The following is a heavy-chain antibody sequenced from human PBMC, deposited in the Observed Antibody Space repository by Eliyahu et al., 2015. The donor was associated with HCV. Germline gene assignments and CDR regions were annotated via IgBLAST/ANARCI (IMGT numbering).Heavy chain of an antibody. Sequence: QITLKESGPTLVKPTQTLTLTXTFSGFSLSTSGVGVGWIRQPPGKALEWLALIYWDDDKRYSPSLKSRLTITKDTSKNQVVLTMTNMDPVDTATYYCAHCTYYDFWSALRDAFDIWGQGTMVTVSS. J-gene: IGHJ3*02. CDR1: GFSLSTSGVG. CDR3: AHCTYYDFWSALRDAFDI. CDR2: IYWDDDK. V-gene: IGHV2-5*02. D-gene: IGHD3-3*01.